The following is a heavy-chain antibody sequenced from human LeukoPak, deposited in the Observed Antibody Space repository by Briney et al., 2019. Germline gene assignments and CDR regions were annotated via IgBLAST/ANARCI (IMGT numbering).Heavy chain of an antibody. J-gene: IGHJ6*02. Sequence: GGSLRLSCAASGFTFDDYAMHWVRQAPGKGLEWVSLNSGDGGSTYYADSVKGRFTISRDNSKNSLYLQMNSLRTEDTALYYCAKDVDAPYYYGMDVWGQGTTVTVSS. CDR2: NSGDGGST. D-gene: IGHD3/OR15-3a*01. CDR3: AKDVDAPYYYGMDV. CDR1: GFTFDDYA. V-gene: IGHV3-43*02.